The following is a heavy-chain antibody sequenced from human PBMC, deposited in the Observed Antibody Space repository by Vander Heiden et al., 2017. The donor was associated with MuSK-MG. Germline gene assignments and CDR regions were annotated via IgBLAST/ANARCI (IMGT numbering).Heavy chain of an antibody. V-gene: IGHV1-8*01. Sequence: QVQLVQAGAEVKKPGASVKVHCKASGYTFTSYDINWVRQATGQGLEWMGWMNPNSGNTGYAQKFQGRVTMTRNTSISTAYMELSSLRSEDTAVYYCARPGSLYPRWDYGMDVWGQGTTVTVSS. CDR1: GYTFTSYD. CDR2: MNPNSGNT. D-gene: IGHD3-10*01. J-gene: IGHJ6*02. CDR3: ARPGSLYPRWDYGMDV.